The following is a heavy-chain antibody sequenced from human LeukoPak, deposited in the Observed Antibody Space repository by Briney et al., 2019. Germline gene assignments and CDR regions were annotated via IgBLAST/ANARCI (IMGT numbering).Heavy chain of an antibody. CDR2: IRYDGSNK. CDR3: AKIARQLIYYFDY. J-gene: IGHJ4*02. V-gene: IGHV3-30*02. D-gene: IGHD2-21*01. Sequence: GGSLRLPCAASGFTFSSYGMHWVRQAPGKGLEWVAFIRYDGSNKYYADSVKGRFTISRDNSKNTLYLQMNSLRAEDTAVYYCAKIARQLIYYFDYWGQGTLVTASS. CDR1: GFTFSSYG.